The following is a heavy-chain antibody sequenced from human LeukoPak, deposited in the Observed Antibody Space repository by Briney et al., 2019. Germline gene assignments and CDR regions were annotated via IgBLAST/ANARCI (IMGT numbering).Heavy chain of an antibody. D-gene: IGHD6-13*01. J-gene: IGHJ4*02. CDR2: ISGSGGST. V-gene: IGHV3-23*01. CDR3: AKATLLGYSFFDY. CDR1: GFTFSSYA. Sequence: PWVSLRLSCAASGFTFSSYAMSWVRQAPGKGLKWFSAISGSGGSTYYADSVKGRFTISRANSKNTLYLQMNSLRAEDTAVYYCAKATLLGYSFFDYWGQGTLVTVSS.